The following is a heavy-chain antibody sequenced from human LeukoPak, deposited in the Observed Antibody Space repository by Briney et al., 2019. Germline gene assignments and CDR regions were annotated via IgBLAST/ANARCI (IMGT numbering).Heavy chain of an antibody. Sequence: PSETLSLTCAVYGGSFSGYYWSWIRQPPGKGLEWIGEINHSGSTNYNPSLKSRVTISVDTSKNQFSLKLSSVTAADTAVYYCARAAGYSYGNFDYWGQGTLVTVSS. V-gene: IGHV4-34*01. CDR1: GGSFSGYY. D-gene: IGHD5-18*01. CDR2: INHSGST. J-gene: IGHJ4*02. CDR3: ARAAGYSYGNFDY.